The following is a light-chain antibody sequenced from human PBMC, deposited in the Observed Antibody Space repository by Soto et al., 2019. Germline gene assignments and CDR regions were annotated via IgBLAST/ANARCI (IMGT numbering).Light chain of an antibody. CDR2: GAS. CDR3: QQYNNWPPIT. Sequence: IVMTHSPATLSWSPGDSATLSCRVSQSVRSKLAWYQQKPGQAPRLFIYGASTRATGIPARFSGSGSGTEFTLTISSLQSEDFAIYYCQQYNNWPPITFGQGTRLEIK. J-gene: IGKJ5*01. CDR1: QSVRSK. V-gene: IGKV3-15*01.